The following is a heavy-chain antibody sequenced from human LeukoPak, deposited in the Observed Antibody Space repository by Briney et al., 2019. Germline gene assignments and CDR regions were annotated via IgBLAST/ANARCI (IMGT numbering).Heavy chain of an antibody. CDR1: GFTFSNAW. CDR2: IKSKTDGGTT. D-gene: IGHD3-10*01. J-gene: IGHJ6*04. V-gene: IGHV3-15*01. CDR3: TTVYYGSGSTRSRYYYYYGMDV. Sequence: GGSLRLSCAASGFTFSNAWMSWVCQAPGKGLEWVGRIKSKTDGGTTDYAAPVKGRFTISRDDSKNTLYLQMNSLKTEDTAVYYCTTVYYGSGSTRSRYYYYYGMDVWGKGTTVTVSS.